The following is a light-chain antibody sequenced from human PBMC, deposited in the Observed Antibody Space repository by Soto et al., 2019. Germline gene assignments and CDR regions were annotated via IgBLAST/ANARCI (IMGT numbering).Light chain of an antibody. CDR2: KAS. J-gene: IGKJ4*01. CDR3: QQYIIYPLT. CDR1: HSISTW. Sequence: DIQMTQSPSTLSASVGDRVTITCRASHSISTWLAWYQQKPGKAPKLLIYKASSLKSGVPSRFTGSGSGTEFPLTISSLQPDDFASYYCQQYIIYPLTFGGGTKVEIK. V-gene: IGKV1-5*03.